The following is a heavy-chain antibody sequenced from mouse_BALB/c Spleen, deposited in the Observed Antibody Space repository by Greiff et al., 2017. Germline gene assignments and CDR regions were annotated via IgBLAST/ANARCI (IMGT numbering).Heavy chain of an antibody. Sequence: QVQLQQSGAELATPGASVKMSCKASGYTFTSYWMHWVNQRPGQGLEWIGYINPSTGYTEYNQKFKDKATLTADKSSSTAYMQLSSLTSEDSAVYYCARPFYAMDYWGQGTSVTVSS. V-gene: IGHV1-4*01. J-gene: IGHJ4*01. CDR2: INPSTGYT. CDR3: ARPFYAMDY. CDR1: GYTFTSYW.